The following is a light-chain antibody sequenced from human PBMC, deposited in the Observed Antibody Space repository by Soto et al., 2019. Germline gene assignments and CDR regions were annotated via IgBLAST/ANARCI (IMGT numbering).Light chain of an antibody. Sequence: DIQMTQSPSTLSASIGDRVTITCRASQSFSNWLAWYQQKPGKAPKLLIYDASVLGSGVPSRFSGSGSGTEFTLTINSLQPDDFATYFCQQYNNYPFTFGPGTKVDIK. CDR3: QQYNNYPFT. CDR2: DAS. V-gene: IGKV1-5*01. CDR1: QSFSNW. J-gene: IGKJ3*01.